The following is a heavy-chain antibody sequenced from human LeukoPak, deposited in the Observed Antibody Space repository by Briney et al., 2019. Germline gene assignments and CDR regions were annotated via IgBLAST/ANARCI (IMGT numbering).Heavy chain of an antibody. Sequence: SETLSLTCSLSSGSIASYYWTWVRQTPRKGLEWIGYIFASGTSEYNPSLKSRITIALDMSRNQFSLKMTSVTAADTAVYFCARGWGSSRGRLDSWGQGTLVTVS. J-gene: IGHJ4*02. CDR3: ARGWGSSRGRLDS. CDR2: IFASGTS. V-gene: IGHV4-59*01. D-gene: IGHD3-16*02. CDR1: SGSIASYY.